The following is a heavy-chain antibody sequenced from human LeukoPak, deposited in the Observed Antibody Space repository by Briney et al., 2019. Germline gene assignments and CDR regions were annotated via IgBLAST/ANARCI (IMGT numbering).Heavy chain of an antibody. Sequence: GGSLRLSCAASGFTFSSYGMHWVRQAPGKGLEWVAFIRYDGSNKYYADSVKGRFTISRDNSKNTLYLQMNSLRAEDTAVYYCAKDRSIVGATALDYWGQGTLVTVSS. J-gene: IGHJ4*02. D-gene: IGHD1-26*01. CDR3: AKDRSIVGATALDY. CDR1: GFTFSSYG. CDR2: IRYDGSNK. V-gene: IGHV3-30*02.